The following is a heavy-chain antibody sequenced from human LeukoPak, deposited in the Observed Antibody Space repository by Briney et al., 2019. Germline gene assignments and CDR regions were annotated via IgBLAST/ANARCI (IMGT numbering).Heavy chain of an antibody. Sequence: ASVKVSCKASGGTFSSYAISGVRQAPGQELEWMGRIIPILGIANYAQKFQGRVTITADKSTGTAYMELSSLRSEDTAVYYCARGYCSGGSCYESEYFQHWGQGTLVTVSS. D-gene: IGHD2-15*01. V-gene: IGHV1-69*04. CDR2: IIPILGIA. CDR3: ARGYCSGGSCYESEYFQH. J-gene: IGHJ1*01. CDR1: GGTFSSYA.